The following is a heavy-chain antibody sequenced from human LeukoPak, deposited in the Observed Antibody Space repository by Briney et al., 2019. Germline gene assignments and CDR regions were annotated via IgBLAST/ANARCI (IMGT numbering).Heavy chain of an antibody. CDR3: ARDASDYSGSYFDY. CDR1: GGSLSSGSYY. J-gene: IGHJ4*02. D-gene: IGHD1-26*01. CDR2: IYTSGST. V-gene: IGHV4-61*02. Sequence: PSETLALTCTVSGGSLSSGSYYWSWIRQPAGKGLEWIGRIYTSGSTNYNPSLKSRVTISVDTSKNQFSLKLSSVTAADTAVYYCARDASDYSGSYFDYWGQGTLVTVSS.